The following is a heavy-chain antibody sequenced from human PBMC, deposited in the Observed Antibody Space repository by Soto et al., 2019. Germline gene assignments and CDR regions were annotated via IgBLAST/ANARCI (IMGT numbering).Heavy chain of an antibody. CDR3: ARTEPFLGTDY. D-gene: IGHD3-3*01. CDR2: ISSSSSYI. V-gene: IGHV3-21*01. Sequence: GGSLRLSCSASGFTFSSYSVNWVRQAPGKGLEWVSSISSSSSYIYYADSVKGRFTISRDNAKNSLYLQMNSLRAEDTAVYYCARTEPFLGTDYWGQGTLVTVSS. CDR1: GFTFSSYS. J-gene: IGHJ4*02.